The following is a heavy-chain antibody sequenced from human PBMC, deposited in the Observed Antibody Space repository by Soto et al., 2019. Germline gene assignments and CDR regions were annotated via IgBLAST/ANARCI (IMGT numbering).Heavy chain of an antibody. Sequence: GASVKLSCKVCGYTLTDLSMHWVRQAPGKGLEWMGGFDPEDGETIYAQKFQGRVTMTEDTSTDTAYMELSSLRSEDTAVYYCATDPMVRPAFDIWGQGTMVTVSS. V-gene: IGHV1-24*01. CDR1: GYTLTDLS. CDR3: ATDPMVRPAFDI. D-gene: IGHD3-10*01. CDR2: FDPEDGET. J-gene: IGHJ3*02.